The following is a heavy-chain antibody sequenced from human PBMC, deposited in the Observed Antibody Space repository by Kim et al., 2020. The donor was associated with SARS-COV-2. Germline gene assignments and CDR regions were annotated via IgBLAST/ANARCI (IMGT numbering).Heavy chain of an antibody. Sequence: SETLSLTCTASGGSISSYYWSWIRQPPGKGLEWIGYIYYSGSTKYNPSPKSRVTISLDTSKNQFSLKLSSVTAADTTVYYCAREKPYYYGSGSYYKPLYYFDYWGQGTLVTVSS. V-gene: IGHV4-59*01. D-gene: IGHD3-10*01. CDR2: IYYSGST. CDR1: GGSISSYY. J-gene: IGHJ4*02. CDR3: AREKPYYYGSGSYYKPLYYFDY.